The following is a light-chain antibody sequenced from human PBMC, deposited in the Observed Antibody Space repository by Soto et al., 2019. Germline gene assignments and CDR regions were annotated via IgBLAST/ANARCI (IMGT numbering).Light chain of an antibody. CDR3: QQRSTWPRT. CDR2: DGS. CDR1: QSVTRY. V-gene: IGKV3-11*01. Sequence: EIVMTQSPATLSVSPGERAILACRASQSVTRYLAWYQQMPGQAPRLLIYDGSNRATGVPARFRGGGSGTDFTLTISSLEPEDFAVYYCQQRSTWPRTFGQGTKVDIK. J-gene: IGKJ1*01.